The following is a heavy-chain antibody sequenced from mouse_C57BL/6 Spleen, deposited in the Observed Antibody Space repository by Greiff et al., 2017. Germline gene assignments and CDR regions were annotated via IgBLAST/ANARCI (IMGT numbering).Heavy chain of an antibody. CDR2: IDPEDGDT. Sequence: EVQLQQSGAELVRPGASVKLSCTASGFNIKDYYMHWVKQRPEQGLEWIGRIDPEDGDTEYAPKFQGKATLTADTSSNTAYLQLSSLTSEDTAVYYCTLYSNGAMDYWGQGTSVTVSS. J-gene: IGHJ4*01. V-gene: IGHV14-1*01. CDR1: GFNIKDYY. D-gene: IGHD2-5*01. CDR3: TLYSNGAMDY.